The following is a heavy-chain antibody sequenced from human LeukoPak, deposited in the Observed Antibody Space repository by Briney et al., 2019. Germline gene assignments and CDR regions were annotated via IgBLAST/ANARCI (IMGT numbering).Heavy chain of an antibody. CDR1: GYTFTSYD. CDR3: ARDYGDYVTLFDY. CDR2: MNPNSGNT. Sequence: ASVKVSCKASGYTFTSYDINWVRQATGQGLEWMGWMNPNSGNTGYAQKFQGRVTMTRNTSMSTAYMELSSLRSEDTAVYYCARDYGDYVTLFDYWGQGTLVTVSS. D-gene: IGHD4-17*01. V-gene: IGHV1-8*01. J-gene: IGHJ4*02.